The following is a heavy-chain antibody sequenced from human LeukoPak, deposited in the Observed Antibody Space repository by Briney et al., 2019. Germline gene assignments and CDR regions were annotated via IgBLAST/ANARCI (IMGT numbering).Heavy chain of an antibody. CDR3: ARDSSGWGYWYFDL. V-gene: IGHV1-8*01. Sequence: ASVKVSCKASGYTFTSYDINWVRQATGQGLEWMGWMNPNSGNTGYAQKFQGRVTMTRNTSISTAYMELSSLRSEDTAVYYCARDSSGWGYWYFDLWGRGTLVTVSS. J-gene: IGHJ2*01. CDR1: GYTFTSYD. CDR2: MNPNSGNT. D-gene: IGHD6-19*01.